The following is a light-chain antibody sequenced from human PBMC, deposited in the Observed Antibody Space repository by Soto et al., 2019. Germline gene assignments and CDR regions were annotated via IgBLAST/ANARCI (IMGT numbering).Light chain of an antibody. J-gene: IGKJ1*01. Sequence: EIVLTQSPGTLSLSPGERATLSCRASQSVSSSYLAWYQQKPGQAPRLLIYGASSRATGIPDRFSGSGSGTDVTLTISRLEPEEFAVYYCQQYGSSPQTCGQGTKVEI. V-gene: IGKV3-20*01. CDR3: QQYGSSPQT. CDR1: QSVSSSY. CDR2: GAS.